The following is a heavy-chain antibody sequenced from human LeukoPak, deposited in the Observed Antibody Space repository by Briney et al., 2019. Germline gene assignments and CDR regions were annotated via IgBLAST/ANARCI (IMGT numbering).Heavy chain of an antibody. V-gene: IGHV3-7*01. CDR3: ASAADGYKE. D-gene: IGHD5-24*01. CDR1: GFSFSSYG. J-gene: IGHJ4*02. CDR2: IKQDGSEK. Sequence: GGSLRLSCAGSGFSFSSYGMHWVRQAPGKGLEWVANIKQDGSEKYYVDSVKGRFTISRDNAKNPLYLQMNSLRAEDTAVYYCASAADGYKEWGQGTLVTVSS.